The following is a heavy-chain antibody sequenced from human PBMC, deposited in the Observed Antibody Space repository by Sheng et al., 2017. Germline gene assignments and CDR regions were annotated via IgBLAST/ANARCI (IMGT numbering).Heavy chain of an antibody. D-gene: IGHD6-19*01. CDR1: GYSISSGYY. CDR3: ARPTYSSGWYGWFDP. V-gene: IGHV4-38-2*02. Sequence: QVQLQESGPGLVKPSETLSLTCTVSGYSISSGYYWGWIRQPPGKGLEWIGSIYHSGSTYYNPSLKSRVTISVDTSKNQFSLKLSSVTAADTAVYYCARPTYSSGWYGWFDPVGPGNPGHRLL. J-gene: IGHJ5*02. CDR2: IYHSGST.